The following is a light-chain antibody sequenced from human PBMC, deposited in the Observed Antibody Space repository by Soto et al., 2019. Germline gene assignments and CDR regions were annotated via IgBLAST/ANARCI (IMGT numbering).Light chain of an antibody. CDR2: DVT. V-gene: IGLV2-14*01. CDR1: SSDVGRYDY. Sequence: QCALTQPASVSGSPGQSITISCTGTSSDVGRYDYVSWSQQHPGRAPKLLIYDVTNRPSGVSTRFSGSKSGNTASLTISGLQPEDETDYYCSSYTTNSVVIFGGGTKLTVL. J-gene: IGLJ2*01. CDR3: SSYTTNSVVI.